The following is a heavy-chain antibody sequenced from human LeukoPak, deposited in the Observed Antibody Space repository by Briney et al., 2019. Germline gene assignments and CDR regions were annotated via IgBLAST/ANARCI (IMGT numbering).Heavy chain of an antibody. CDR2: ISSSSVYV. Sequence: GGSLRLSCAASGFTFSSYNMNWVRQAPGKGLEWVSSISSSSVYVFYADSVKGRFTISRDNAKNSLYLQLTSLRAEDTAVYYCAKAHSSSWYSSGFNYWGQGTLVTVSS. V-gene: IGHV3-21*06. CDR1: GFTFSSYN. D-gene: IGHD6-13*01. J-gene: IGHJ4*02. CDR3: AKAHSSSWYSSGFNY.